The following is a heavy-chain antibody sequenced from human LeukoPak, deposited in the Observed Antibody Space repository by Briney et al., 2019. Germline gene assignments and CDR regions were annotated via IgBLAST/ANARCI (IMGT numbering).Heavy chain of an antibody. D-gene: IGHD2-15*01. CDR1: GYTFTGYY. J-gene: IGHJ1*01. CDR2: INPSGGST. V-gene: IGHV1-46*01. CDR3: ARGGDCSGGSCYATAEYFQH. Sequence: ASVKVSCKASGYTFTGYYMHWVRQAPGQGLEWMGIINPSGGSTSYAQKFQGRVTMTRDTSTSTVYMELSSLRSEDTAVYYCARGGDCSGGSCYATAEYFQHWGQGTLVTVSS.